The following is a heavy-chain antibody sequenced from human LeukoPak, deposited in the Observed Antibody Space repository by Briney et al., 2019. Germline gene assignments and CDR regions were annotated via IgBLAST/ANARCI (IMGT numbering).Heavy chain of an antibody. CDR3: AKGPVYSYGFDWFDP. V-gene: IGHV3-30*02. J-gene: IGHJ5*02. D-gene: IGHD5-18*01. Sequence: PGGSLRLSCAASGFTFSSYGMHWVRQAPGKGLEWVAFIRYDGSNKYYADSVKGRFTISRDNSKNTLYLQMNSLRAEDTAVYYCAKGPVYSYGFDWFDPWGQGTLVTVSS. CDR1: GFTFSSYG. CDR2: IRYDGSNK.